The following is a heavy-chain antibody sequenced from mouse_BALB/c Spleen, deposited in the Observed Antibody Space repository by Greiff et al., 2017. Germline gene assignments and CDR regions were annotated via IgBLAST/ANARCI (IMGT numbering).Heavy chain of an antibody. CDR2: ISTGSSTT. D-gene: IGHD3-1*01. CDR1: GFTFSSYG. J-gene: IGHJ3*01. CDR3: ARGARATDWFAY. Sequence: EVQLQQSGAGLVQPGGSRKLSCTASGFTFSSYGMHWVRQGPEKGLEWVAYISTGSSTTYYADTVKGRFTIARDNPKNTLFLQMTSLRSEDAAMYYCARGARATDWFAYWGQGTLVTVSA. V-gene: IGHV5-17*02.